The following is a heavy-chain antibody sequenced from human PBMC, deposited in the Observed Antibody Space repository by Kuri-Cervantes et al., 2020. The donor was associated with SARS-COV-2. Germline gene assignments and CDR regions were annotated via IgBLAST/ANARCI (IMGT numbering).Heavy chain of an antibody. Sequence: GESLKISCAASGFTFSSYSMNWVRQAPGKGLEWVSYISSSSSTIYYADSVKGRFTISRDNAQNSLYLQMNSLRDEDTAVYYCARVFSSSSYYYYYMDVWGKGTTVTVSS. CDR3: ARVFSSSSYYYYYMDV. J-gene: IGHJ6*03. D-gene: IGHD6-6*01. V-gene: IGHV3-48*02. CDR2: ISSSSSTI. CDR1: GFTFSSYS.